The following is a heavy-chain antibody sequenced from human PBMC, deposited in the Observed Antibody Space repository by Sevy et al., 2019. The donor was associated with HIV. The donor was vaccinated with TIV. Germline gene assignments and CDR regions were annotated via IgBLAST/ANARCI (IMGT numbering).Heavy chain of an antibody. CDR3: ARETDNSARWLDP. J-gene: IGHJ5*02. CDR1: GFTFNFHG. V-gene: IGHV3-33*01. CDR2: IWHDGSNK. Sequence: ASAASGFTFNFHGMHWVRQAPGKGLEWVAFIWHDGSNKYMADSVKGRFTISRDNSKNTLFLQMNSLTVEDTAVYYCARETDNSARWLDPWGQGTLVTVSS. D-gene: IGHD4-4*01.